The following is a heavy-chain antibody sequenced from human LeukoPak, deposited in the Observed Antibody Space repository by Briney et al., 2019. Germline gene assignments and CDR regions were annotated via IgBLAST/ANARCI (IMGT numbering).Heavy chain of an antibody. D-gene: IGHD3-10*01. J-gene: IGHJ5*02. CDR1: GYTFTSSD. Sequence: ASVKLSCKASGYTFTSSDINWVRQASGQGLEWLGWMNPNTGNRAYAPKFQGRVTMTRDTSRSTAYMVLSSLTSDDTAVYYCARGFPTRGSRRFEPWGQGTLVRVSS. V-gene: IGHV1-8*01. CDR2: MNPNTGNR. CDR3: ARGFPTRGSRRFEP.